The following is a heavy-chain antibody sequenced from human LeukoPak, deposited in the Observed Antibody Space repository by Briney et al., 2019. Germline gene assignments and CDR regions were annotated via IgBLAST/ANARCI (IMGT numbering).Heavy chain of an antibody. V-gene: IGHV3-21*01. D-gene: IGHD2/OR15-2a*01. CDR3: ARDFYDGFALDY. J-gene: IGHJ4*02. CDR2: IFSTSTYI. CDR1: GFTFRNYN. Sequence: GGSLRLSCAASGFTFRNYNMVWVRQAPGKGLEWVSFIFSTSTYIYYRDSVRGRFTISRDNAKNSLFLQMDSLTVEDTAIYYCARDFYDGFALDYWGQGIPVTVSS.